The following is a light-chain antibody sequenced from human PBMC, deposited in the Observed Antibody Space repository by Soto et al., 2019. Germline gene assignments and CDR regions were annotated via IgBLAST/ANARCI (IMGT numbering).Light chain of an antibody. J-gene: IGKJ5*01. CDR3: QQRSNWPPIT. V-gene: IGKV3-11*01. CDR2: AVS. CDR1: QSISNN. Sequence: EILMTQSPATLSVSPGERATLSCRASQSISNNLAWYQQKPGQAPRLLIYAVSSRPTGIPARFSGGGSGTDFTLTIDNLEPEDFAIYYCQQRSNWPPITFGQGTRLEIK.